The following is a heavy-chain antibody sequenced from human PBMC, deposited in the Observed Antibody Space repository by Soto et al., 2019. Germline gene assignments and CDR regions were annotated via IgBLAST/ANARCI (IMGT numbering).Heavy chain of an antibody. J-gene: IGHJ4*02. Sequence: EVQLVESGGALFQRGGSLRLSCAASGFTFSNYWMHWVRQAPGKGLVWISRMNSDGSNTAYADAVKGRCTISRDNAKNTLYLQMNSLRVEDTAVYYCATSEGGGSNGPTTYWGQGTLVTVSS. V-gene: IGHV3-74*01. CDR3: ATSEGGGSNGPTTY. CDR1: GFTFSNYW. CDR2: MNSDGSNT. D-gene: IGHD1-26*01.